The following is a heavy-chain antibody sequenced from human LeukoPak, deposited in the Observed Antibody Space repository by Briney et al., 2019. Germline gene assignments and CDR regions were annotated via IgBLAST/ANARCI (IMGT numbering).Heavy chain of an antibody. V-gene: IGHV4-39*01. CDR2: IYYSGST. J-gene: IGHJ4*02. CDR3: ARQASAAGPFDY. D-gene: IGHD6-13*01. CDR1: GGSISSSSYY. Sequence: PSETLSLTCTVSGGSISSSSYYWGWIRQPPGKGLEWIGSIYYSGSTYYNPSLKSRVTISVDTSKNQFSLKLSSVTAADTAVYYCARQASAAGPFDYWGQGTLVTVSS.